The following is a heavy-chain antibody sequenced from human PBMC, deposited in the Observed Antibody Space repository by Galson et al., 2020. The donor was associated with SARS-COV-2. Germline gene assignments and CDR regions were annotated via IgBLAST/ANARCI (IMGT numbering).Heavy chain of an antibody. V-gene: IGHV3-7*03. CDR1: GFTFSNFW. J-gene: IGHJ4*02. CDR3: ARQPGSTADYDFWSGYWYLDY. Sequence: PGGSLRLSCSASGFTFSNFWMTWVRQVPGKGLEWVANIKLDGNEKYYVDSVKGRFTISRDNAKSSLYLQMNRLRAEDAAVYYCARQPGSTADYDFWSGYWYLDYWGQGALVTVSS. D-gene: IGHD3-3*01. CDR2: IKLDGNEK.